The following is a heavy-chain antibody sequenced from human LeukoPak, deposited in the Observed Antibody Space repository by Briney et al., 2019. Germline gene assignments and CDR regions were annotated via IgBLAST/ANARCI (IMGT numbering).Heavy chain of an antibody. J-gene: IGHJ5*02. CDR2: MNPNSGNT. D-gene: IGHD3-10*01. CDR1: GYTFTSYD. CDR3: ARGIFYYARRAFDP. V-gene: IGHV1-8*01. Sequence: ASVKVSCKASGYTFTSYDINWVRQATGQGLEWMGWMNPNSGNTGYAQKFQGRVTMTRNTSISTAYMELSSLRSEDTAVYYCARGIFYYARRAFDPWGQGTLVTVSS.